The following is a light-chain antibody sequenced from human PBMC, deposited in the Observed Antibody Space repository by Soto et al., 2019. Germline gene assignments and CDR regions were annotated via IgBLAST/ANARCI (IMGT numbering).Light chain of an antibody. CDR3: QQRSNWLVT. CDR2: DAS. Sequence: EIVLTQSPATLSLSPGERATLSCRASQSVSSYLAWYKQKPGQAPRLLIYDASNRATGIPARFSGSGSGTDFTLTISSLEPEDFAVYYCQQRSNWLVTFGQGTKVEIK. CDR1: QSVSSY. J-gene: IGKJ1*01. V-gene: IGKV3-11*01.